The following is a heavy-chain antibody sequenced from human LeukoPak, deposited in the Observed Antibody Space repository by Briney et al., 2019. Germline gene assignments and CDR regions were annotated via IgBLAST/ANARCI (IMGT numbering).Heavy chain of an antibody. CDR3: ARSGGYYYNAL. Sequence: SETLSLTCAVYGGSFSGYYWSWIRQPPGKGLEWIGEINHSGSTNYNPSLKSRVTISLDTSKNQFSLSLSSVTAADTAVFYCARSGGYYYNALWGQGTLVTVSS. CDR1: GGSFSGYY. D-gene: IGHD3-10*01. V-gene: IGHV4-34*01. CDR2: INHSGST. J-gene: IGHJ4*02.